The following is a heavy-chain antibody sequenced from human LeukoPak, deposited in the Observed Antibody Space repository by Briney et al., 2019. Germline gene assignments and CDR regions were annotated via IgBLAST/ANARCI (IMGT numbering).Heavy chain of an antibody. Sequence: GASVKVSCKASGYTFTSYDINWVRQAPGQGLEWMGWMNPNSGNTGYAQKFQGRVTMTRNTSISTAYMELSSLRSEDTAVYYCARGITGTTRGSQDYFDYWGQGTLVTVSS. CDR3: ARGITGTTRGSQDYFDY. CDR2: MNPNSGNT. J-gene: IGHJ4*02. D-gene: IGHD1-20*01. CDR1: GYTFTSYD. V-gene: IGHV1-8*01.